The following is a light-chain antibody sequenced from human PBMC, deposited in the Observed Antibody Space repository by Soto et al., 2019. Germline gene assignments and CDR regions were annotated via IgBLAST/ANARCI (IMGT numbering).Light chain of an antibody. CDR3: AAWDDNLSGVV. CDR2: RNN. CDR1: SSNIGSNY. Sequence: QSVLTQPPSASGTPGQRVTISCSGSSSNIGSNYVYWYQQLPGTVPQLLIYRNNERPSGVPDRFSGSKSGTSASLAISGLRSEDEADYYCAAWDDNLSGVVFGGGTKVTVL. V-gene: IGLV1-47*01. J-gene: IGLJ2*01.